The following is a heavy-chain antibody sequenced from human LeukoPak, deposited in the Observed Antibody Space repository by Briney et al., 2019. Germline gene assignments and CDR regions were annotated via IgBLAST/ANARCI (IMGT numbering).Heavy chain of an antibody. CDR2: ISGSGGST. J-gene: IGHJ4*02. D-gene: IGHD3-22*01. V-gene: IGHV3-23*01. CDR1: GFTFSSYA. Sequence: GGSLRLSCAASGFTFSSYAMSWVRQAPGKGLEWVSAISGSGGSTYYADSVKGRFTISRDNSKNTLYLQMNSLRAEDTAVYYCAKIFKTMIAVVITTYYFDYWGQGTLVTVSS. CDR3: AKIFKTMIAVVITTYYFDY.